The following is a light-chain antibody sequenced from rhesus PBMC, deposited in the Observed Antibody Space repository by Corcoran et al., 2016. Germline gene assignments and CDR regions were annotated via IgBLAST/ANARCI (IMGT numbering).Light chain of an antibody. V-gene: IGKV1-74*01. CDR2: GAS. J-gene: IGKJ3*01. CDR1: ENVNTY. Sequence: DIQVTQSPSSLSASVGDRVTITCRTSENVNTYLHWYQQKPGNPPRPLIYGASTLQSGVPSRFSGSGSGTDYTFTISSLQPEDVATYYCQHSYGIPFSFGPGTQLDIK. CDR3: QHSYGIPFS.